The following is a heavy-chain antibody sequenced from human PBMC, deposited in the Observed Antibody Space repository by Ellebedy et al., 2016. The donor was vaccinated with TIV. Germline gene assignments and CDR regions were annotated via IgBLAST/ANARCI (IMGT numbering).Heavy chain of an antibody. Sequence: GGSLRLSCAASGFTFHSYWMSWVRQAPGKGLEWVANINQDGSRIYYVDSVEGRFTISRDNAKNSVYLRMNTLRVEDTAVYHCVRDGAYGDYTPGYYGMDVWGQGTTVTVSS. CDR3: VRDGAYGDYTPGYYGMDV. CDR1: GFTFHSYW. D-gene: IGHD2-21*01. V-gene: IGHV3-7*03. J-gene: IGHJ6*02. CDR2: INQDGSRI.